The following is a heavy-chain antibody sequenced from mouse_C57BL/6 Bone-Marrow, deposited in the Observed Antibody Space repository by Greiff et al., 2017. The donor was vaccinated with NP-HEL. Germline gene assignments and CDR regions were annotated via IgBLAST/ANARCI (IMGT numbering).Heavy chain of an antibody. D-gene: IGHD2-4*01. V-gene: IGHV2-5*01. CDR2: IWRGGST. CDR1: GFSLTSYG. CDR3: DKRDDYDEYFDV. J-gene: IGHJ1*03. Sequence: QVQLQQSGPGLVQPSQSLSITCTVSGFSLTSYGVHWVRQSPGKGLEWLGVIWRGGSTDYNAAFMSRLSITKDNSKSQVFFKMNSLQADDTAIYYWDKRDDYDEYFDVWGTGTTVTVSS.